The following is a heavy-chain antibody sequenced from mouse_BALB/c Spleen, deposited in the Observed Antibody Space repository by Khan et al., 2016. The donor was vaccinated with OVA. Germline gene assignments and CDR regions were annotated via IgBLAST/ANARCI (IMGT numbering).Heavy chain of an antibody. CDR3: ATHLTGSFAY. CDR2: ISSDGDYT. D-gene: IGHD4-1*01. V-gene: IGHV5-6*01. J-gene: IGHJ3*01. Sequence: EVQGVESGGDLVKSGGSLKLSCAASGFTFSPYSMSWVRRTPDKRLEWVATISSDGDYTYYPDSVKGRFNISRDNAKNTLYLQMSSLKSEDTAIYYCATHLTGSFAYWGQGTLGTVSA. CDR1: GFTFSPYS.